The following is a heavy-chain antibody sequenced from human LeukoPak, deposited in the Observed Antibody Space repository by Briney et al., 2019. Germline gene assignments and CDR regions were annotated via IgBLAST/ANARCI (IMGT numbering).Heavy chain of an antibody. D-gene: IGHD4/OR15-4a*01. CDR2: INPNSGGT. V-gene: IGHV1-2*02. Sequence: GASVKVSCKASGYTFTGYYMHWVRQAPGQGLEWMGWINPNSGGTNYAQKFQGRVTMTRDTSISTAYMELSSLRSEDTAVYYCARDFLDYGLDYWGQGTLVTVSS. CDR1: GYTFTGYY. J-gene: IGHJ4*02. CDR3: ARDFLDYGLDY.